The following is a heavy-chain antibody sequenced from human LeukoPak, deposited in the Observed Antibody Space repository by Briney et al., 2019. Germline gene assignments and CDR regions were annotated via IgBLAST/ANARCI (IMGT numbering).Heavy chain of an antibody. CDR1: GGTFSSYA. J-gene: IGHJ4*02. D-gene: IGHD6-19*01. V-gene: IGHV1-69*01. Sequence: SVKVSCKASGGTFSSYAISWVRQAPGQGLEWMGGIIPIFGTANYAQKFQGRVTITADESTSAAYMELSSLRSEDTAVYYCAREIAVAGTRYFDYWGQGTLVTVPS. CDR2: IIPIFGTA. CDR3: AREIAVAGTRYFDY.